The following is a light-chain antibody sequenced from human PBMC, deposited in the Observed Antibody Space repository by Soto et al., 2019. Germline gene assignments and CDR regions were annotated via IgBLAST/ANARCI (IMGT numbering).Light chain of an antibody. CDR2: EVS. CDR3: SSYAGRNLLL. CDR1: SSDVGGYNY. J-gene: IGLJ1*01. Sequence: QSALTEPASVSGSPGQSITISCTGTSSDVGGYNYVSWYQQHPGKAPKVMIYEVSNRPSGVSNRFSASKSGNTASLTISGLQAEDEADYYCSSYAGRNLLLFGAGTKVTVL. V-gene: IGLV2-14*01.